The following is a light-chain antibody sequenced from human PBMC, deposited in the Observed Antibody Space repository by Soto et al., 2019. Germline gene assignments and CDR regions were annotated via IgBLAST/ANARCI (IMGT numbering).Light chain of an antibody. CDR1: GSNIGSDT. CDR3: ASWDDRLGAVI. V-gene: IGLV1-47*02. J-gene: IGLJ2*01. CDR2: SNN. Sequence: QSVLTQPPSASGTPGQRVTISCSGSGSNIGSDTVNWYQQLPGTAPKLLIYSNNLRPSGVPERISGSKFGTAASLAISGLRSEDEAVYYCASWDDRLGAVIFGGGTKLTVL.